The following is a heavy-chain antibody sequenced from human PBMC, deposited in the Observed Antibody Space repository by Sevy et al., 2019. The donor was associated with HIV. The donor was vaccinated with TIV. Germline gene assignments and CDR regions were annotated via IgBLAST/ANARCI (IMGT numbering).Heavy chain of an antibody. D-gene: IGHD3-22*01. CDR1: RFTFTDYG. J-gene: IGHJ4*02. Sequence: GGSLRLSCAASRFTFTDYGMHWVRQAPGKGLEWVAVIWADGNRKYYGDSVKGRLTISRDNSQNTVDLQMNSRRAENTAVYYCARGGNYDSRASTGGFDYWGQGTLVTVSS. CDR2: IWADGNRK. V-gene: IGHV3-33*01. CDR3: ARGGNYDSRASTGGFDY.